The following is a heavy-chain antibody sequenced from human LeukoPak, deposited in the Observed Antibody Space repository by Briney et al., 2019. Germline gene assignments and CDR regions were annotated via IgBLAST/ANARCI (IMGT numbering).Heavy chain of an antibody. Sequence: PGGSLRLSCAASGFTFSSYAMSWVRQAPRKGLEWVSGISNNADSAYYADSVKGRFTISRDNSKNTLFLQMNSLGAEDTAVYYCARHVGSWSTGWLDLWGQGTLVSVSS. J-gene: IGHJ5*02. CDR1: GFTFSSYA. D-gene: IGHD6-13*01. CDR2: ISNNADSA. CDR3: ARHVGSWSTGWLDL. V-gene: IGHV3-23*01.